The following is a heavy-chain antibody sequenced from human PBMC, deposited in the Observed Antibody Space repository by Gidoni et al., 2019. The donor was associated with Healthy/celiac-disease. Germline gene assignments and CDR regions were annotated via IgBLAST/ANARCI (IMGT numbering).Heavy chain of an antibody. D-gene: IGHD3-10*01. J-gene: IGHJ3*02. CDR1: GFPFRNYY. CDR3: ARDHVWFGINDAFDI. V-gene: IGHV3-11*01. CDR2: SSSSGSTI. Sequence: QVQLVESGGGLVKPGGSLRLSCAASGFPFRNYYMSWIRQAPGKGLEVVSYSSSSGSTIYYADSVKGRFTISRDNAKNSLYLQMNSLRAEDTAVYYCARDHVWFGINDAFDIWGQGTMVTVSS.